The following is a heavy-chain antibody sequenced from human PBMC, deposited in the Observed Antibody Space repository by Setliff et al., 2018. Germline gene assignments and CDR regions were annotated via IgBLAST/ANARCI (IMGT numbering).Heavy chain of an antibody. CDR1: GFTSSSYA. V-gene: IGHV3-23*01. D-gene: IGHD6-19*01. J-gene: IGHJ4*02. Sequence: LRLSCAASGFTSSSYAMSWVRQAPGKGLEWVSAISGSGGSTYYADSVEGRFTISRDNSKNTLYLQMNSLRAEDTAVYYCAKSSRAVAGRGYFDYWGQGTLVTVSS. CDR3: AKSSRAVAGRGYFDY. CDR2: ISGSGGST.